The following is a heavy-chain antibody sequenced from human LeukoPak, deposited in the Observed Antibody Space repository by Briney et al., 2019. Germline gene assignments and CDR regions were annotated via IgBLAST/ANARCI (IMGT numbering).Heavy chain of an antibody. Sequence: PGGSLRLSCAASGFTFSSYGMHWVRQAPGKGLEWVAVISYDGSNKYYADSVKGRFTISRDNSKNTLYLQMNSLRAEDTAVYCCAKNAAGTGSYYFDYWGQGTLVTVSS. V-gene: IGHV3-30*18. J-gene: IGHJ4*02. D-gene: IGHD6-13*01. CDR2: ISYDGSNK. CDR3: AKNAAGTGSYYFDY. CDR1: GFTFSSYG.